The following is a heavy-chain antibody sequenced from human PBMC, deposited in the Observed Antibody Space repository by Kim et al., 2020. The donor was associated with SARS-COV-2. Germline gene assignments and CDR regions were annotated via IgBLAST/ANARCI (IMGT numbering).Heavy chain of an antibody. Sequence: FQGRVTITADESTSTAYMELSSLRSEDTAVYYCARESITMVRGVPHKFDYWGQGTLVTVSS. J-gene: IGHJ4*02. D-gene: IGHD3-10*01. CDR3: ARESITMVRGVPHKFDY. V-gene: IGHV1-69*01.